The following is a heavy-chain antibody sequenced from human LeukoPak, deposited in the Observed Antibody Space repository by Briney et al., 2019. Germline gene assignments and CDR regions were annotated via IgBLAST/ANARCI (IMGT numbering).Heavy chain of an antibody. CDR2: INAGNGNT. V-gene: IGHV1-3*01. D-gene: IGHD5-24*01. J-gene: IGHJ4*02. CDR1: GYTFTSYA. CDR3: ARGVEMATIGPDY. Sequence: ASVNVSCKASGYTFTSYAMHWVRQAPGQRLEWMGWINAGNGNTKYSQKFQGRVTITRDTSASTAYMELSSLRSEDTAVYYCARGVEMATIGPDYWGQGTLVTVSS.